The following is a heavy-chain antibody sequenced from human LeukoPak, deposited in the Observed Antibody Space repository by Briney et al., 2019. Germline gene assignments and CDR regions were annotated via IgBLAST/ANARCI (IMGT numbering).Heavy chain of an antibody. V-gene: IGHV1-46*01. CDR2: IYPRDGST. CDR3: ARDQEGFDY. J-gene: IGHJ4*02. CDR1: GYTFTSNY. Sequence: VASVKVSCTASGYTFTSNYIHWVRQAPGQGLEWMGMIYPRDGSTSYAQKFQGRVTVTRDTSTSTVHMELSGLRSEDTAVYYCARDQEGFDYWGQGTLVIVSS.